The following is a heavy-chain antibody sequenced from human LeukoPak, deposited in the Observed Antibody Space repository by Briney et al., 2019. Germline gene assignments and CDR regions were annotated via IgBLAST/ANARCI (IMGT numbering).Heavy chain of an antibody. J-gene: IGHJ5*02. V-gene: IGHV1-8*01. D-gene: IGHD6-13*01. CDR2: MNPNSGNT. CDR1: GYTFTSYD. CDR3: ARGIAAAGSPWFDP. Sequence: VSVKVSCKASGYTFTSYDINWVRQATGQGLEWMGWMNPNSGNTGYAQKFQGRVTMTRNTSISTAYMELSSLRSEDTAVYYCARGIAAAGSPWFDPWGQGTLVTVSS.